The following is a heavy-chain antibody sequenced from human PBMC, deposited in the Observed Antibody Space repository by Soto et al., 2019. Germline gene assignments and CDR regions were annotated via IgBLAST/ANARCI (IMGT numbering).Heavy chain of an antibody. D-gene: IGHD3-10*01. CDR1: GGTFSSYT. J-gene: IGHJ4*02. CDR2: IIPILGIV. V-gene: IGHV1-69*02. CDR3: AIYGSGSYYTLW. Sequence: QVQLVQSGAEVKKPGSSVKVSCRASGGTFSSYTISWVRQAPGQGLEWMGRIIPILGIVNYAQKFQCRDAITADKSTSKGYMELSSLRSEDTAVYYCAIYGSGSYYTLWGVLGTLVTVSS.